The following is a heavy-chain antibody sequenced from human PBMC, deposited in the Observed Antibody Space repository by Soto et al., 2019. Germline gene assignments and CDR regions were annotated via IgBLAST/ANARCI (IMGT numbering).Heavy chain of an antibody. J-gene: IGHJ6*02. V-gene: IGHV3-21*01. CDR3: ARDRVATVTTIFEYYYYYYGMDV. Sequence: PGGSLRLSCAASGFTFSSYSMNWVRQAPGKGLEWVSSISSSSSYIYYADSVKGRFTISRDNAKNSLYLQMNSLRAEDTAVYYCARDRVATVTTIFEYYYYYYGMDVWGQVTTVTVSS. CDR2: ISSSSSYI. D-gene: IGHD4-4*01. CDR1: GFTFSSYS.